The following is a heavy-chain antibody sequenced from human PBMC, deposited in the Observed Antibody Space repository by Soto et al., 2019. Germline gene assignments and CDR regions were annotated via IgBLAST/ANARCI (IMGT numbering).Heavy chain of an antibody. CDR3: ARDFRSRGYYYGMDV. V-gene: IGHV1-18*01. CDR2: ISAYNGNK. Sequence: QVQLVQSGAEVKKPGASVKVSCKASGYTFTSHGISWVRQAPGQGLEWMGWISAYNGNKNYAQKVQGRVTMTTDTSXXTAYMELRSLRSDDTAVYYCARDFRSRGYYYGMDVWGQGTTVTVSS. J-gene: IGHJ6*02. D-gene: IGHD1-1*01. CDR1: GYTFTSHG.